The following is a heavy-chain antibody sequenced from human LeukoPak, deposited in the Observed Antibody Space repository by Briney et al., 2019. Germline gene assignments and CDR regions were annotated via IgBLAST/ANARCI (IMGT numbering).Heavy chain of an antibody. V-gene: IGHV1-18*01. CDR3: ARDGYYYDSSGYFYFDY. D-gene: IGHD3-22*01. Sequence: ASVKVSCKASGYTFTSYGISWVRQAPGQGLEWMGWISAYNGNTNYAQKLQGRVTMTTDTSTSTAYMELRSLRSDDTAVYYCARDGYYYDSSGYFYFDYWGQGTLVTVSS. CDR2: ISAYNGNT. CDR1: GYTFTSYG. J-gene: IGHJ4*02.